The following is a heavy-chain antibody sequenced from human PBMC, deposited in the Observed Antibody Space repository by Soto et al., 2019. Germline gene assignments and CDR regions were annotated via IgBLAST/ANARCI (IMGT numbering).Heavy chain of an antibody. D-gene: IGHD5-18*01. V-gene: IGHV3-66*01. Sequence: EVQLVESGGGLVQPGVTVSSNYMSWVRQAPGKGLEWVSVIYSGGSTYYADSVKGRFTISRDNSKNTLYLQMNSLRAEDTAVYYCARNGYNYGGGYFDYWGQGTLVTVSS. J-gene: IGHJ4*02. CDR1: TVSSNY. CDR2: IYSGGST. CDR3: ARNGYNYGGGYFDY.